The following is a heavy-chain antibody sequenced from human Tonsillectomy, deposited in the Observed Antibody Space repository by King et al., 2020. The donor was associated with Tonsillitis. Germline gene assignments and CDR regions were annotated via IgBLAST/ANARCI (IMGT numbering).Heavy chain of an antibody. J-gene: IGHJ4*02. CDR3: ARGVGYGGKGPLDY. Sequence: QLVQSGAEVKKPGSSVKVSCKASGGTFSSYAISWVRQAPGQGLEWMGRIIPILGIANYAQKFQGRVTITEDKSTSTAYMELSSLRSEDMAVYYCARGVGYGGKGPLDYRGQETLVTVSS. V-gene: IGHV1-69*04. D-gene: IGHD4-23*01. CDR1: GGTFSSYA. CDR2: IIPILGIA.